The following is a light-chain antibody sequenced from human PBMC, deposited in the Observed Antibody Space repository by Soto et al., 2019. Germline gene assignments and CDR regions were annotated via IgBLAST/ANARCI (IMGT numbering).Light chain of an antibody. CDR1: QSISTTS. J-gene: IGKJ2*01. CDR2: GAS. V-gene: IGKV3-20*01. Sequence: EIVLPQSPGTLSFSPGERATLSCRASQSISTTSLAWYQQTTGQAPRLLIYGASSRATGIPDRSGGSGSGTDFTFTISRLEPEDFAVSYCQQFCGSPPYTFGQGTKLEIK. CDR3: QQFCGSPPYT.